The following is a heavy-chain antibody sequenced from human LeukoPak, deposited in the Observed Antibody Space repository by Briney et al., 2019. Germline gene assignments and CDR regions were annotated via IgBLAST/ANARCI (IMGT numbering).Heavy chain of an antibody. CDR1: GGSISSVGYY. V-gene: IGHV4-31*03. D-gene: IGHD1-7*01. CDR3: ARELGLRNYFDY. J-gene: IGHJ4*02. CDR2: IYYSGST. Sequence: SETLSLTCTVSGGSISSVGYYWSWIRQHPGKGLEWIGYIYYSGSTYYNPSLKSRVTISVDTSKNQFSLKLSSVTAADTAVYYCARELGLRNYFDYWGQGTLVTVSS.